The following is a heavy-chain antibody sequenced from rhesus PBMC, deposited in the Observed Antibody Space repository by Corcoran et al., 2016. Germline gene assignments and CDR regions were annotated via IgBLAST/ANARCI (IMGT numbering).Heavy chain of an antibody. J-gene: IGHJ6*01. Sequence: QVQLQESGPGLVKPSETLSLTCAVSGDSISSWNWWSWIRQSPGKGLEWIGNVGASSGDINYNPTLKSRVTISKDTSKNQFSLKVTSMTAADTAVYYCGRHPYPFGGLDSWGQGVVVTVAS. CDR1: GDSISSWNW. V-gene: IGHV4-65*02. CDR2: VGASSGDI. CDR3: GRHPYPFGGLDS.